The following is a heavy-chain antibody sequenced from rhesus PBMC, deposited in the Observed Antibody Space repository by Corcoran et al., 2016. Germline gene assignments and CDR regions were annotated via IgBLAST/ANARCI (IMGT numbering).Heavy chain of an antibody. Sequence: EVRLVQSGGGLAKPGGYLRLPCAASGFTFRTSWMNLVRQTPGTGLEWVSAINSGGGSKYYADSVKGRFTISRDNSKNTLSLQMNSLRAEDTAVYYCTKIAAAPSFDYWGQGVLVTVSS. J-gene: IGHJ4*01. D-gene: IGHD6-43*01. CDR2: INSGGGSK. V-gene: IGHV3S42*01. CDR1: GFTFRTSW. CDR3: TKIAAAPSFDY.